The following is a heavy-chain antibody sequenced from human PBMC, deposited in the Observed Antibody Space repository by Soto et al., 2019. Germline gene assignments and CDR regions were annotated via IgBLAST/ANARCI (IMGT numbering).Heavy chain of an antibody. D-gene: IGHD2-8*01. CDR3: ASGSKGYCTNGVCPRRDS. CDR1: GFTFSSYS. CDR2: ISSSSSYI. V-gene: IGHV3-21*01. J-gene: IGHJ5*01. Sequence: GGSLRLSCAASGFTFSSYSMNWVRQAPGKGLEWVSSISSSSSYIYYADSVKGRFTISRDNAKNSLYLQMNSLRAEDTAVYYCASGSKGYCTNGVCPRRDSWGQGTLVTV.